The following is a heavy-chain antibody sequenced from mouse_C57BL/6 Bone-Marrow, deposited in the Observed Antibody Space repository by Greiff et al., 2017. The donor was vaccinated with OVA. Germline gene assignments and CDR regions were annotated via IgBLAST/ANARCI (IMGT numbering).Heavy chain of an antibody. CDR1: GYTFTDYY. V-gene: IGHV1-26*01. Sequence: EVQLQQSGPELVKPGASVKISCKASGYTFTDYYMNWVKQSHGKSLEWIGDINPNNGGTSYNQKFKGKATLTVDKSSSTAYMELRSLTSEDSAVYYCAREGDSSGTSPYWGQGTLVTVSA. J-gene: IGHJ3*01. CDR2: INPNNGGT. CDR3: AREGDSSGTSPY. D-gene: IGHD3-2*02.